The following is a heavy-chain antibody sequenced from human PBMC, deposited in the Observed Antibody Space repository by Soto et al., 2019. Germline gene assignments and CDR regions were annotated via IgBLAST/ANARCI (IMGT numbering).Heavy chain of an antibody. D-gene: IGHD6-19*01. CDR3: AREGQWLVRRSFDI. Sequence: SETLSLTCTVSGGSIITYYWSWIRQPPGKGLECIGFIYYSGSTNYNPSLKSRVTISVDTSKNQFSLKLSSVTAADTAVYYCAREGQWLVRRSFDIWGQGSKVSGSS. V-gene: IGHV4-59*01. J-gene: IGHJ3*02. CDR2: IYYSGST. CDR1: GGSIITYY.